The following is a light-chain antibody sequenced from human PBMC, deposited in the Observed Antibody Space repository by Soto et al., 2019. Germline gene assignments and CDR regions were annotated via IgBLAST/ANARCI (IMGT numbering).Light chain of an antibody. V-gene: IGKV3-20*01. CDR3: QQYAIPPIP. CDR1: QSVSSN. J-gene: IGKJ5*01. CDR2: GAS. Sequence: QPRPTRSVSPGERPTLSCRASQSVSSNLAWYQQKPGQAPRLLIYGASSRATGIPDRFSGSGSGTDFTLTISRLEPEDFAVYYCQQYAIPPIPFGQGRRLEI.